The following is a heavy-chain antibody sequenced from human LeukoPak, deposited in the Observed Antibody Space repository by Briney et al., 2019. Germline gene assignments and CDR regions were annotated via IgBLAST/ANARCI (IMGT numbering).Heavy chain of an antibody. Sequence: PSETLSLTCTVSGGSISSYYWSWIRQPAGKGLEWIGRIYTSGSTNYNPSLKSRVTMSVDTSKNQFSLKLSSVTAADTAVYYCAREEVAVAGTRFDYWGQGTLVTVSS. J-gene: IGHJ4*02. CDR2: IYTSGST. V-gene: IGHV4-4*07. CDR3: AREEVAVAGTRFDY. CDR1: GGSISSYY. D-gene: IGHD6-19*01.